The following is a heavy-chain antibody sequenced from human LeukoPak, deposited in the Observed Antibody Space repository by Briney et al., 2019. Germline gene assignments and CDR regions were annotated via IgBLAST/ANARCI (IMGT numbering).Heavy chain of an antibody. J-gene: IGHJ4*02. CDR1: GFTFSSYA. CDR3: AKEYCSSTSCYFHYFDY. CDR2: ISGSGGST. D-gene: IGHD2-2*01. Sequence: GGSLRLSCAASGFTFSSYAMSWVRQAPGKGLEWVSAISGSGGSTYYADSVKGRFTISRDNSKNTLYLQMNSLRAEDTAAYYCAKEYCSSTSCYFHYFDYWGQGTLVTVSS. V-gene: IGHV3-23*01.